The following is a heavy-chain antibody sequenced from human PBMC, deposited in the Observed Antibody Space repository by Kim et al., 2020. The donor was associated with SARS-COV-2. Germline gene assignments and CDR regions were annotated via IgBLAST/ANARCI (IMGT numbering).Heavy chain of an antibody. Sequence: SETLSLTCAVYGGSFSGYYWSWIRQPPGKGLEWIGEINHSGSTNYNPSLKSRVTISVDTSKNQFSLKLSSVTAADTAVYYCARADMVRGVRGLGYWGQGTLVTVSS. J-gene: IGHJ4*02. CDR1: GGSFSGYY. D-gene: IGHD3-10*01. V-gene: IGHV4-34*01. CDR3: ARADMVRGVRGLGY. CDR2: INHSGST.